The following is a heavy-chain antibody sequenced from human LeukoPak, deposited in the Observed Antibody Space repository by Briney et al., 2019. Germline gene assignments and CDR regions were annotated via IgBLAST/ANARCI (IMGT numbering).Heavy chain of an antibody. CDR2: ISYDGSNK. CDR3: ARSIGLTGGGVDV. D-gene: IGHD3-9*01. CDR1: GFTFSSYA. Sequence: GGSLRLSCAASGFTFSSYAMHWVRQAPGKGLEWVAVISYDGSNKHYADSVKGRFTISRDNAKKTLYLQMNSLRAEDTAVYYCARSIGLTGGGVDVWGQGTTVTVSS. J-gene: IGHJ6*02. V-gene: IGHV3-30*07.